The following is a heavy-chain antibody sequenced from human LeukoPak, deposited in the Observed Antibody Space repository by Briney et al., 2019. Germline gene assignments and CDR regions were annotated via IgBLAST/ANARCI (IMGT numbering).Heavy chain of an antibody. CDR2: INHSRST. J-gene: IGHJ4*02. CDR1: GGSFSGYY. Sequence: SETLSLTCAVYGGSFSGYYWSWIRQPPGKGLEWIGEINHSRSTNYNPYPKSRVTISVDTSKNQSSLKLRPVTAADSAVYYCARSNLIGWDLDYWGQGTLVTVSS. CDR3: ARSNLIGWDLDY. D-gene: IGHD1-26*01. V-gene: IGHV4-34*01.